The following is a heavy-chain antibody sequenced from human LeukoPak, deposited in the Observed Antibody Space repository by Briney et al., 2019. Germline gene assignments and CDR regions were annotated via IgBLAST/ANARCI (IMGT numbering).Heavy chain of an antibody. Sequence: SETLSLTCTVSGGSISSSSYYWGWIRQPPGKGLEWIGSIYYSGSTYYNPSLKSRVTISVDTSKNQFSLKLSSVTAADTAVYYCARRPIVAGYFDYWGQGTLVTVPS. CDR2: IYYSGST. CDR1: GGSISSSSYY. CDR3: ARRPIVAGYFDY. V-gene: IGHV4-39*01. D-gene: IGHD5-12*01. J-gene: IGHJ4*02.